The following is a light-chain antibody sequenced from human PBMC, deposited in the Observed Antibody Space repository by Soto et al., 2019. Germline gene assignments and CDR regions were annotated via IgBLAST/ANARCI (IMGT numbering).Light chain of an antibody. CDR2: RAS. V-gene: IGKV4-1*01. J-gene: IGKJ5*01. CDR1: QSVLSSSHNLNY. CDR3: QQYYGSPVT. Sequence: DIVMTQSPESLDVSLGERATINCKSSQSVLSSSHNLNYLAGYQQKPGQPPRLLITRASTRETGVPDRFSGSGSGTDFTLTISSLQAEDVAVYYCQQYYGSPVTFGQGTRLEIK.